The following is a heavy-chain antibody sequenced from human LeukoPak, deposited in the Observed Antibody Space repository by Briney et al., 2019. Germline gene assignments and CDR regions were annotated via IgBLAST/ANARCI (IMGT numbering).Heavy chain of an antibody. J-gene: IGHJ5*02. Sequence: GGSLRLSCAASGFTLSTYGMHWVRQAPGKGLEWVAFIRNDGSHKYYADSVKGRFTISRDNSKNTLYLQMDSLRTEDTAMYYCAKDGDSSGWYFWFDPWGQGTLVTVSS. CDR1: GFTLSTYG. V-gene: IGHV3-30*02. D-gene: IGHD6-19*01. CDR2: IRNDGSHK. CDR3: AKDGDSSGWYFWFDP.